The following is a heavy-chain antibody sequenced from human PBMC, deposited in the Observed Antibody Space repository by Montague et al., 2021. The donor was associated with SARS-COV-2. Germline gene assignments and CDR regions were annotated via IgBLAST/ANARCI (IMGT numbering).Heavy chain of an antibody. D-gene: IGHD6-13*01. CDR2: IYHGGST. V-gene: IGHV4-4*02. Sequence: SETLSLTCAVSGGSISSGNWWSWVRQPPGKGLEWIGEIYHGGSTSYNPSLKSRVTISLDKSKNQFSLNLSSATAADTAVYYCARFFSSWTDWGQGTLVTVSS. J-gene: IGHJ4*02. CDR3: ARFFSSWTD. CDR1: GGSISSGNW.